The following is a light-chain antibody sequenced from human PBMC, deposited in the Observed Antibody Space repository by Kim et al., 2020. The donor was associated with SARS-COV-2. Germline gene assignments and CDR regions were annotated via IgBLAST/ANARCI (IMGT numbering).Light chain of an antibody. J-gene: IGLJ1*01. CDR2: EVS. V-gene: IGLV2-8*01. CDR1: SSDVGGYNF. CDR3: TSYAAISNFV. Sequence: QSALTQPPSASGSPGQSVTISCSGTSSDVGGYNFVSWYQQHPGNPPKLMSYEVSKRPSGVPDRFSGSKSGNTASLSVSGLQAEDEADYYCTSYAAISNFVFGTGTKVTVL.